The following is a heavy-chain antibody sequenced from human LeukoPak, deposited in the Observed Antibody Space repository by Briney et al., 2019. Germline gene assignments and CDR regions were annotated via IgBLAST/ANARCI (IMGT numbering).Heavy chain of an antibody. V-gene: IGHV6-1*01. J-gene: IGHJ4*02. CDR2: TYYRSKWFN. Sequence: SQTLSLTCAISGDSVSSNNAAWNWIRQSPSRGLEWLGRTYYRSKWFNEYAVSVKSRITINRDTSKNQFSLQPDSVTPEDTAVYYCARGGCSGAYCSDIDYWGQGTLVTVSS. CDR3: ARGGCSGAYCSDIDY. D-gene: IGHD2-15*01. CDR1: GDSVSSNNAA.